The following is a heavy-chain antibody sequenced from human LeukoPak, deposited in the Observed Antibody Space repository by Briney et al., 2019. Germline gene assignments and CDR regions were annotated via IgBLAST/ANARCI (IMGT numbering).Heavy chain of an antibody. J-gene: IGHJ4*02. CDR1: GGSFSGYY. D-gene: IGHD3-10*01. CDR3: ARDQWFGESRGFDY. CDR2: INHSGST. Sequence: PSETLSLTCAVYGGSFSGYYWSWIRQPPGKGLEWIGEINHSGSTNYNPSLKSRVTISVDTSKNQFSLKLSSVTAADTAVYYCARDQWFGESRGFDYWGQGTLVTVSS. V-gene: IGHV4-34*01.